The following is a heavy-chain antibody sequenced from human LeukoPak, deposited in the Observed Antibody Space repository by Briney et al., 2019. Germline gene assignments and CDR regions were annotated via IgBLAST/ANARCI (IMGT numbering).Heavy chain of an antibody. CDR1: GFTFSPYA. V-gene: IGHV3-21*01. J-gene: IGHJ4*02. CDR3: ARDYYGSGSYCYDY. CDR2: ISSIRNYI. Sequence: AGGSLRLSCAASGFTFSPYAMSWVRQAPGKGLEWVSSISSIRNYIYYADSVKGRFTVSRDNAKNSLYLQMNSLRAEDTAVYYCARDYYGSGSYCYDYWGQGTLVTVSS. D-gene: IGHD3-10*01.